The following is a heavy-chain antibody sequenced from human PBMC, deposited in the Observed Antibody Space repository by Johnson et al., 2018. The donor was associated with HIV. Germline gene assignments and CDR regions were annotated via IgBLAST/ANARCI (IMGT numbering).Heavy chain of an antibody. D-gene: IGHD3-10*01. CDR1: GFTFSSNY. Sequence: VQLVESGGGLVQPGGSLRLSCAASGFTFSSNYMSWVRQAPGKGLEWVSVIYSGGSTFYADSVKGRFTISRDNSKNTLYLQMNSLRTEDTAVYYCARGLLWFGELVEAFDIWGQGTMVTVSS. V-gene: IGHV3-66*01. J-gene: IGHJ3*02. CDR2: IYSGGST. CDR3: ARGLLWFGELVEAFDI.